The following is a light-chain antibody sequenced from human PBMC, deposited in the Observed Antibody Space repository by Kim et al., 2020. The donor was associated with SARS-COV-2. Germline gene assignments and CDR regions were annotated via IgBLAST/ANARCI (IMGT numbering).Light chain of an antibody. CDR1: NIGGKH. Sequence: SVALGQTAKITCGGNNIGGKHVHGYQQKPGQAPVTVIYRNNNLPSGIPERFSGSNSGNAASLSITRVQVGDEAVYFCQVWDSNTVIFGGGTQLTVL. J-gene: IGLJ2*01. CDR3: QVWDSNTVI. V-gene: IGLV3-9*01. CDR2: RNN.